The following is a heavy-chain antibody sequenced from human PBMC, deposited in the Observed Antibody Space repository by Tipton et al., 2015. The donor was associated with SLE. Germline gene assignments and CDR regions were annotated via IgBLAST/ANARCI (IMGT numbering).Heavy chain of an antibody. J-gene: IGHJ4*02. CDR3: AKAPHYDFWSGPFDY. Sequence: SLRLSCAASGFTFSSHDMNWVRQAPGKGLEWVSSISSSSSYIYYADSMKGRFTISRDNSKNTLYLQMNSLRAEDTAVYYCAKAPHYDFWSGPFDYWGQGTLVTVSS. D-gene: IGHD3-3*01. CDR1: GFTFSSHD. V-gene: IGHV3-21*04. CDR2: ISSSSSYI.